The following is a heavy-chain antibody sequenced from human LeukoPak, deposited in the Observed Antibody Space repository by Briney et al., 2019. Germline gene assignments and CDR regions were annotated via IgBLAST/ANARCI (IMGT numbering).Heavy chain of an antibody. V-gene: IGHV4-31*03. Sequence: KTSETLSLTCTVSGGSISSGNYYWSWIRQHPGKGLEWIGYIHHSGSTYYNPSLKSRVIISVDTSKNQFSLKLNSVTAADTAMYYCASYGSGSYRFDPWGQGTLVTVSS. CDR2: IHHSGST. CDR3: ASYGSGSYRFDP. D-gene: IGHD3-10*01. J-gene: IGHJ5*02. CDR1: GGSISSGNYY.